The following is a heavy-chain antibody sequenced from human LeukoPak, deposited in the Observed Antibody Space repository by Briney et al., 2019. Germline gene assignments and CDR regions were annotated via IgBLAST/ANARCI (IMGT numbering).Heavy chain of an antibody. CDR2: ISWDGGST. CDR3: AKDGYYYDSSGSLCYFDY. CDR1: GFTFDDYA. V-gene: IGHV3-43D*03. Sequence: GGSLRLSCAASGFTFDDYAMHWVRQAPGKGLEWVSLISWDGGSTYYADSVKGRFTISRDNSKNSLYLQMNSLRAEDTALYYCAKDGYYYDSSGSLCYFDYWGQGTLVTVSS. D-gene: IGHD3-22*01. J-gene: IGHJ4*02.